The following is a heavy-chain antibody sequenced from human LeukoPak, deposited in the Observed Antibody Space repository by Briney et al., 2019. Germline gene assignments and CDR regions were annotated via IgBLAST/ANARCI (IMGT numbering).Heavy chain of an antibody. V-gene: IGHV4-61*05. Sequence: SETLSLTCTVSGGSISSSSYYWGWIRQPPGKGLEWIGYIYYSGSTNYNPSLRSRVTISVDTSKNQFSLKLSSVTAADTAVYYCASRVTTRRPFDYWGQGTLVTVSS. J-gene: IGHJ4*02. CDR2: IYYSGST. CDR3: ASRVTTRRPFDY. D-gene: IGHD4-17*01. CDR1: GGSISSSSYY.